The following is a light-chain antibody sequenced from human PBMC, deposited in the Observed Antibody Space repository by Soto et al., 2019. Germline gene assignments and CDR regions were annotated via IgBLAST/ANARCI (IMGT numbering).Light chain of an antibody. CDR1: QSISRN. CDR3: QQYNNWPLT. V-gene: IGKV3-15*01. J-gene: IGKJ1*01. CDR2: AAS. Sequence: EIVMTQSPVTLSVSPGERATLSCRASQSISRNLAWYQHKPGQAPRLLIYAASTRTTGLPARFSGSGSGTEFTLTISSLQSEDFAVYSCQQYNNWPLTFGQGTKVDIK.